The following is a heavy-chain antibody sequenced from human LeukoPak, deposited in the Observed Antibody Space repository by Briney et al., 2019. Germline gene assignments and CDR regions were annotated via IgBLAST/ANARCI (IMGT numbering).Heavy chain of an antibody. V-gene: IGHV1-2*02. CDR2: INPNSGGT. D-gene: IGHD2-2*01. Sequence: GASVKVSCKASGYTFTDYYIHWVRQAPGQGLEWMGWINPNSGGTNYAQKFQGRVTMTRDTSIITAYMELNRLRSDDTAVYYCARGRSQFHRSPNMYNWFDPWGQGTLVTVSS. CDR3: ARGRSQFHRSPNMYNWFDP. J-gene: IGHJ5*02. CDR1: GYTFTDYY.